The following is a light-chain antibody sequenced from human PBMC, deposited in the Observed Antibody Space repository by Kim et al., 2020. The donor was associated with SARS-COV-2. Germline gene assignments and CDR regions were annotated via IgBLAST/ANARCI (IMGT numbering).Light chain of an antibody. V-gene: IGLV3-1*01. Sequence: VSPAQPASITCSGDKLGDKYACWYQQKPGQSPVLVIYQDSKRPSGIPERFSGSNSGNTATLTISGTQAMDEADYYCQAWDSSTVVFGGGTQLTVL. CDR2: QDS. CDR1: KLGDKY. J-gene: IGLJ2*01. CDR3: QAWDSSTVV.